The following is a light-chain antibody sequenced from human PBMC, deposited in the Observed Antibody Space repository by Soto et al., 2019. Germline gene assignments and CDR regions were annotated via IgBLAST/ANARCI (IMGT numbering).Light chain of an antibody. CDR3: QQYNNWPWT. CDR1: QYIASSY. CDR2: GAS. V-gene: IGKV3-20*01. J-gene: IGKJ1*01. Sequence: EIVLTQSPGTLSLSPGEGATLSCRSSQYIASSYLAWYQQRRGQAPRLLIYGASSRATGIPDRFSGRGSGTDFTLTISRLEPEDFAVYYCQQYNNWPWTFGQGTKVDIK.